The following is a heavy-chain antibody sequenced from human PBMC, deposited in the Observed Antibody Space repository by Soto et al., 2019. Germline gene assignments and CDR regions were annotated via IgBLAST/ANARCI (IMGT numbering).Heavy chain of an antibody. CDR3: ARQDDFWSGSGWFDP. V-gene: IGHV4-39*01. D-gene: IGHD3-3*01. J-gene: IGHJ5*02. CDR1: GGSINNDNYY. Sequence: QLQLQESGPGLVKPSETLSLTCTVSGGSINNDNYYWGWIRQPPGKGLEWIGIIFYNGFTYYSPSLKSRVTISVDTSKNQFSLKLTSVTAADTAEYYCARQDDFWSGSGWFDPWGQGTLVTVSS. CDR2: IFYNGFT.